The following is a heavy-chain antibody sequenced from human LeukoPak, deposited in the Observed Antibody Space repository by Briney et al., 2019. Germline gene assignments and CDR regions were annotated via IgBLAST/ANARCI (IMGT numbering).Heavy chain of an antibody. D-gene: IGHD3-16*01. CDR3: ARGGGLDV. V-gene: IGHV3-7*03. CDR2: INHNGNAN. Sequence: GGSLRLSCAASGFTFSSYWMNWARQAPGEGLEWVASINHNGNANYYVDSVKGRFTISRDNAKNSLYLQMSNLRAEDTAAYFCARGGGLDVWGQGATVTVSS. CDR1: GFTFSSYW. J-gene: IGHJ6*02.